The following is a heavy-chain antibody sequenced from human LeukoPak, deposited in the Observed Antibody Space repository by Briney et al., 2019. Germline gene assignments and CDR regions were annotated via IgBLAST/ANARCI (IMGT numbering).Heavy chain of an antibody. CDR3: ARGPLYQVPYYEHYYGLDV. CDR1: GFIFGDCW. D-gene: IGHD3-3*01. J-gene: IGHJ6*02. CDR2: IRQDGSEM. Sequence: PGGSLRLSCVTSGFIFGDCWMSWVRQSPGKGLQWVANIRQDGSEMFYADSLKGRFTISRDNPKNSLYHQMKTLRVEDTAIYYCARGPLYQVPYYEHYYGLDVWGQGTTVTVSS. V-gene: IGHV3-7*03.